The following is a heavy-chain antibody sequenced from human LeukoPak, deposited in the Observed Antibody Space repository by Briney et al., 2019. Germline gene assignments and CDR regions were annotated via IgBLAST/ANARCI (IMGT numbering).Heavy chain of an antibody. D-gene: IGHD3-16*01. CDR3: AKVIPRVGGTELPRGI. CDR2: ISGSGGST. CDR1: GGSISSYY. Sequence: PSETLSLTCTVSGGSISSYYWSWIRQPAGKGLEWVSAISGSGGSTYYADSVKGRFTISRDNSKNTLYLQMNSLRAEDTAVYYCAKVIPRVGGTELPRGIWGQGTMVTVSS. J-gene: IGHJ3*02. V-gene: IGHV3-23*01.